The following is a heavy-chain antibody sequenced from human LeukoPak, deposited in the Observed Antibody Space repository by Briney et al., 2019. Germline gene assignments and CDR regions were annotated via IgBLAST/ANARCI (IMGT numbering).Heavy chain of an antibody. D-gene: IGHD3-10*01. CDR3: ARGGIPTGPYYYFYYMDV. CDR1: GFTFSSYS. V-gene: IGHV3-21*01. Sequence: PGGSLRLSCAASGFTFSSYSMNWVRQAPGKGLEWVSSISSSSSYIYYADSVKGRFTISRDNAKNSLYLQMNSLRGEDAAVYSCARGGIPTGPYYYFYYMDVWGKGTAVTVSS. J-gene: IGHJ6*03. CDR2: ISSSSSYI.